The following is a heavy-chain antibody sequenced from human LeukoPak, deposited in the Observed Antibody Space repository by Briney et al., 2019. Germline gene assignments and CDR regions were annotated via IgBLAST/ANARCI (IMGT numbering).Heavy chain of an antibody. V-gene: IGHV4-4*02. CDR1: GGSISNTNW. CDR3: ASHGSGTFLYGMNV. D-gene: IGHD3-10*01. Sequence: SETLSLTCAVAGGSISNTNWWSWVRPPPEKGLEWSGVMYHDGRTNINPSLKSRLTISLDTSKNQLSLRLTSVTAADTAVYYCASHGSGTFLYGMNVWGKGTAVTVSS. CDR2: MYHDGRT. J-gene: IGHJ6*04.